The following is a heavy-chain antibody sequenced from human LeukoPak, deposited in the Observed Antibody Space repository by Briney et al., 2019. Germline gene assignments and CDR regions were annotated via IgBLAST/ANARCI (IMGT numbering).Heavy chain of an antibody. J-gene: IGHJ6*04. CDR2: IYYSGST. V-gene: IGHV4-59*01. CDR1: GGSISSYY. CDR3: ARDPTGYCSGGSCYGMDV. D-gene: IGHD2-15*01. Sequence: HSETLSLTCTVSGGSISSYYWSWIRQPPGKGLEWIGYIYYSGSTNYNPSLKSRVTISVDTSKNQFSLKLGSVTAADTAVYYCARDPTGYCSGGSCYGMDVWGKGTTVTISS.